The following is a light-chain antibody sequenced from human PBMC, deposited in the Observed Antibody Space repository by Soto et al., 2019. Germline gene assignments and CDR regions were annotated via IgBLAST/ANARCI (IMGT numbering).Light chain of an antibody. J-gene: IGKJ5*01. CDR2: AAS. CDR1: QGISSW. V-gene: IGKV1-12*01. CDR3: QQANSFPIT. Sequence: IRMTQSPSSLSASVGDRVTITCRAGQGISSWLAWYQKKPGKAPNLLIYAASSLQSGVPSRFSGSESGTDFTLTISSLQPEDCAIYFCQQANSFPITFGQGTRLEIK.